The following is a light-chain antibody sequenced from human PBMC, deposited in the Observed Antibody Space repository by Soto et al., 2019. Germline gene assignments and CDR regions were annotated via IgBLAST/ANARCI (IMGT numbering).Light chain of an antibody. CDR3: QAWDSSTAV. J-gene: IGLJ2*01. CDR1: KLGDKY. V-gene: IGLV3-1*01. CDR2: QNN. Sequence: SYELTQPPSVSVSPGQTATITCSGDKLGDKYACWYHQKPGQSPVLLIYQNNKRPSGIPERFSGSNSGNTATLTISGTQAIDEADYYCQAWDSSTAVVGGGTKLTVL.